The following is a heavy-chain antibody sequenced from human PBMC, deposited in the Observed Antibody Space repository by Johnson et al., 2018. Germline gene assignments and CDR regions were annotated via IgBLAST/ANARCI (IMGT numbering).Heavy chain of an antibody. Sequence: VQLVETGGGLVKPGGSLRLSCAASGFTFSDYYMSWIRQAPGKGLEWVSYISSSGSTIYYADSVKGRFTISRDNAKNSLYLQMNSLRAEETAVYSSARTYPQSCSSTSCYTSAFDIWGQGTMVTVSS. CDR3: ARTYPQSCSSTSCYTSAFDI. D-gene: IGHD2-2*02. V-gene: IGHV3-11*01. CDR1: GFTFSDYY. CDR2: ISSSGSTI. J-gene: IGHJ3*02.